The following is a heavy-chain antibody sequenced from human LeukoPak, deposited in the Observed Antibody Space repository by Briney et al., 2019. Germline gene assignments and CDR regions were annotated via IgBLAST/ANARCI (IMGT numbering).Heavy chain of an antibody. CDR1: GVSITTYV. V-gene: IGHV4-59*01. Sequence: SETLSLTCTVSGVSITTYVWSWIRQAPGKGLEWIGFINYSGSTNSNPALKSRLTMSIDTSRNHFSLKLSYVTAADTAVYYCARGLYCGGDCYPDGFDIWGQGTMVTVSS. J-gene: IGHJ3*02. CDR3: ARGLYCGGDCYPDGFDI. CDR2: INYSGST. D-gene: IGHD2-21*02.